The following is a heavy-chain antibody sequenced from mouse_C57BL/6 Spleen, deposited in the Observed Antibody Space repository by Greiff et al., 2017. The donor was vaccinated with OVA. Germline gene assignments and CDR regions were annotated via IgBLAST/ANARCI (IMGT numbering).Heavy chain of an antibody. Sequence: EVQLQQSGPELVKPGASVKISCKASGYTFTDYYMNWVKQSHGKSLEWIGDINPNNGGTSYNQKFKGKATLTVDKSSSTAYMELRSLTSEDSAVYYCARSGSYYGSREGFDYWGQGTTLTVSS. D-gene: IGHD1-1*01. CDR2: INPNNGGT. CDR3: ARSGSYYGSREGFDY. CDR1: GYTFTDYY. V-gene: IGHV1-26*01. J-gene: IGHJ2*01.